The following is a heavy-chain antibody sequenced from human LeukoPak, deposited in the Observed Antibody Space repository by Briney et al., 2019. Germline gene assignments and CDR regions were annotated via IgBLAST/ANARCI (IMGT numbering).Heavy chain of an antibody. J-gene: IGHJ4*02. CDR3: ARKFAATYYYDSSGYYPFDY. D-gene: IGHD3-22*01. V-gene: IGHV3-21*05. CDR1: GFTFSHYS. Sequence: PGGSLRLSCAASGFTFSHYSMNWVRQAPGKGLEWVSYISGSSRDTYYADSVKGRFTISRDDAKNSLYLQMNSLRAEDTAVYYCARKFAATYYYDSSGYYPFDYWGQGTLVTVSS. CDR2: ISGSSRDT.